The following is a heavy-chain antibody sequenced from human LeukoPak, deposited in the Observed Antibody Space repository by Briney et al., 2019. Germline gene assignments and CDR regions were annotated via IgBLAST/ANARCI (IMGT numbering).Heavy chain of an antibody. V-gene: IGHV1-24*01. Sequence: GASVKVSCKVSGYTHTELSMHWVRQAPGKGLEWMGGFDPEDGETIYAQKFQGRVTMTEDTFTDTAYMELSSLRSEDTAVYYCAGGSGSYRYYYYGMDVWGKGTTVTVSS. CDR2: FDPEDGET. D-gene: IGHD3-10*01. CDR3: AGGSGSYRYYYYGMDV. CDR1: GYTHTELS. J-gene: IGHJ6*04.